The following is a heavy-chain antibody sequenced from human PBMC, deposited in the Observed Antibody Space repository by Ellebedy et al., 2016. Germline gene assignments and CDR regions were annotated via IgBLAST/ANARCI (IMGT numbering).Heavy chain of an antibody. D-gene: IGHD3-10*01. Sequence: ASVKVSCXASGYTFTSYDINWVRQATGQGLEWMGWMNPNSGNTGYAQKFQGRVTMTEDTSTDTAYMELSSLRSEDTAVYYCATYYYGSGSYYKRGMDVWGQGTTVTVSS. CDR2: MNPNSGNT. CDR1: GYTFTSYD. V-gene: IGHV1-8*01. CDR3: ATYYYGSGSYYKRGMDV. J-gene: IGHJ6*02.